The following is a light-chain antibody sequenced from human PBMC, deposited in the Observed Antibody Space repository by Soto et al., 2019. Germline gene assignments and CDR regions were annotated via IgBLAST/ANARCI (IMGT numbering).Light chain of an antibody. CDR2: DAS. V-gene: IGKV3-11*01. J-gene: IGKJ5*01. CDR1: QSVSSY. Sequence: EIVLTQSPGTPSLSPGEGATLSCRASQSVSSYLAWYQQRPGQAPRLLIYDASNRATGIPDRFSGSGSGTDFTLTISRLEAEDFAIYYCQQRSNWPPITFGQGTRLENK. CDR3: QQRSNWPPIT.